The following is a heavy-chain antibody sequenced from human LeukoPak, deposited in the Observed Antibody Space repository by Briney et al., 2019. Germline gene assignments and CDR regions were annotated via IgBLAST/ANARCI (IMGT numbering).Heavy chain of an antibody. CDR2: INTNTGNP. CDR3: ARDYYDSSGYYSYYYYGMDV. D-gene: IGHD3-22*01. Sequence: ASVKVSCKASGYTFTSYAMNWVRQAPGQGLEWMGWINTNTGNPTYAQGFTGRFVFSLDTSVSTAYLQISSLKAEDTAVYYYARDYYDSSGYYSYYYYGMDVWGQGTTVTVSS. J-gene: IGHJ6*02. V-gene: IGHV7-4-1*02. CDR1: GYTFTSYA.